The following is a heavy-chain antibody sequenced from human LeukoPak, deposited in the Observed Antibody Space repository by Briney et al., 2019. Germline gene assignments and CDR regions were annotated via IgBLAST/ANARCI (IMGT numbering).Heavy chain of an antibody. Sequence: PGGSLRLSCAASGFTFSNYWMTWVRQAPGKGLEWVANIKRDESNKYYVDSVEGRFTISRDNTKNSLYLQMNSLRAEDTAVYYCARDSNPHSRGYYFDAFDMWGQGTMVTVSS. D-gene: IGHD3-22*01. CDR3: ARDSNPHSRGYYFDAFDM. CDR2: IKRDESNK. CDR1: GFTFSNYW. J-gene: IGHJ3*02. V-gene: IGHV3-7*01.